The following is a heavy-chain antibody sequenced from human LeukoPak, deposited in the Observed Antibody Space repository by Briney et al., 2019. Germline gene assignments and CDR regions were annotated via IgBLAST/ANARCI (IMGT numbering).Heavy chain of an antibody. V-gene: IGHV3-23*01. J-gene: IGHJ4*02. CDR2: ISGRGDIT. CDR1: GFTFSSYA. D-gene: IGHD2-21*01. CDR3: TKDLAFCGGDCYSGADN. Sequence: PGGSLRLSCAASGFTFSSYAMNWVRQAPGKGLEWVPAISGRGDITYYTDSVKGRFTISRDTSRSTLYLQMSSLRAEDTAVYYCTKDLAFCGGDCYSGADNWGQGALVTVSS.